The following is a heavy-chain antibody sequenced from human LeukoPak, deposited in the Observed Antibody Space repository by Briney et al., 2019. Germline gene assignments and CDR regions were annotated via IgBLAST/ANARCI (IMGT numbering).Heavy chain of an antibody. Sequence: GGSLRLSCAASGFTFSSYWMSWVRQAPGKGLEWVANIKQDGSEKYYVDSVKGRFTISRDNAKNSLYLQMNSLRAEDTAVYYCARPDYYGSGSYYGMDVWGQGTTVTVSS. CDR1: GFTFSSYW. V-gene: IGHV3-7*01. D-gene: IGHD3-10*01. CDR2: IKQDGSEK. CDR3: ARPDYYGSGSYYGMDV. J-gene: IGHJ6*02.